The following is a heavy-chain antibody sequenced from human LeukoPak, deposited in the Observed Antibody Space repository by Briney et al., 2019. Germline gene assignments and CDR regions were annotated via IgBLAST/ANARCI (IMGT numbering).Heavy chain of an antibody. CDR1: GFTFSSYW. D-gene: IGHD3-16*01. CDR3: AKDFRRGTYYFDY. CDR2: IKQDGSEK. J-gene: IGHJ4*02. V-gene: IGHV3-7*01. Sequence: GGSLRLSCAASGFTFSSYWMSWVRQAPGKGLEWVANIKQDGSEKYYVDSVKGRFTISRDNAKNSLYLQMNSLRAEDTAVYYCAKDFRRGTYYFDYWGQGTLVTVSS.